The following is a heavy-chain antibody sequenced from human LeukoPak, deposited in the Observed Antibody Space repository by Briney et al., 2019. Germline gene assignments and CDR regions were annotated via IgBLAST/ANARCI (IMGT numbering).Heavy chain of an antibody. Sequence: ASVKVSCKASGYTFTGYYMHWVRQAPGQGLEWMGWINPNSGGTNYAQKFQGRVTMTRDTSISTAYMELSRLRSDDTAAYYCASEPKLRRPYYYYYMDVWGKGTTVTVSS. CDR1: GYTFTGYY. CDR2: INPNSGGT. V-gene: IGHV1-2*02. J-gene: IGHJ6*03. CDR3: ASEPKLRRPYYYYYMDV. D-gene: IGHD5-24*01.